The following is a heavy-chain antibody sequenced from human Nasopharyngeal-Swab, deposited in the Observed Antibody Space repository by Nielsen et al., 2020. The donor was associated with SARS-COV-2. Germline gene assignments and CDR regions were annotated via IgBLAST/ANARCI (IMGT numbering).Heavy chain of an antibody. CDR3: TRGLTGHIVQWNPSPY. CDR2: ISELCRGI. J-gene: IGHJ4*02. Sequence: GGSLRLSCAVSGFSITTYGMTWVRQAPGKGLEWVSSISELCRGIYYADSVWVRFTISRDTSKNTVYLQMNTLRADDTALYFCTRGLTGHIVQWNPSPYWGQGTLVTVSS. CDR1: GFSITTYG. V-gene: IGHV3-23*01. D-gene: IGHD1-14*01.